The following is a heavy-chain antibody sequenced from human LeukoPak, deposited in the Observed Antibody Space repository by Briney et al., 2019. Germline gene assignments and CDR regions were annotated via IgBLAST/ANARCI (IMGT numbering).Heavy chain of an antibody. D-gene: IGHD2-2*01. CDR2: ISGGGDST. J-gene: IGHJ4*02. V-gene: IGHV3-23*01. Sequence: GGSLRLSCAASGFTFGSYAMHWVRQAPGKGLEWVSIISGGGDSTQYADSVKGRLTVSRDNSKNTLYLQMNSPRVEDTAVYYCARAMPSSTYYFDSWGQGTLVTVSS. CDR1: GFTFGSYA. CDR3: ARAMPSSTYYFDS.